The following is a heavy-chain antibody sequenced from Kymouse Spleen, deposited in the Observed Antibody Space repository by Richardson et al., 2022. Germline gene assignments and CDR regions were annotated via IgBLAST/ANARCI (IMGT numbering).Heavy chain of an antibody. J-gene: IGHJ4*02. CDR1: GFTFSGSA. CDR3: TLTGTTNDY. CDR2: IRSKANSYAT. Sequence: EVQLVESGGGLVQPGGSLKLSCAASGFTFSGSAMHWVRQASGKGLEWVGRIRSKANSYATAYAASVKGRFTISRDDSKNTAYLQMNSLKTEDTAVYYCTLTGTTNDYWGQGTLVTVSS. D-gene: IGHD1-7*01. V-gene: IGHV3-73*02.